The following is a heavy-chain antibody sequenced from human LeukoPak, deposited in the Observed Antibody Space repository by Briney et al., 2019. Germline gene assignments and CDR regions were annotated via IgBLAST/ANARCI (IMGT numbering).Heavy chain of an antibody. D-gene: IGHD3-22*01. Sequence: SVKVSCKASGGTFSSYAISWVRQAPGQGLEWMGGIIPIFGTANYAQKFQGRVTITADESTSTAYMELSSLRSEDTAVYYCAGGGDSSGYYFFIDYWGQGTLVTVSS. J-gene: IGHJ4*02. V-gene: IGHV1-69*13. CDR3: AGGGDSSGYYFFIDY. CDR2: IIPIFGTA. CDR1: GGTFSSYA.